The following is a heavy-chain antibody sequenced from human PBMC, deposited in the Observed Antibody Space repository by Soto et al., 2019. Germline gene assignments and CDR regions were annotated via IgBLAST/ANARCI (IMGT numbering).Heavy chain of an antibody. Sequence: SVKVSCKASGGTFSSYAISWVRQAPGQGLEWMGGIIPIFGTANYAQKFQGRVTIAADESTSTAYMELSSLRSEDTAVYYCARGTGCSYGSSADYYYGMDVWGKGTRVTVSS. CDR1: GGTFSSYA. J-gene: IGHJ6*04. V-gene: IGHV1-69*13. CDR3: ARGTGCSYGSSADYYYGMDV. D-gene: IGHD5-18*01. CDR2: IIPIFGTA.